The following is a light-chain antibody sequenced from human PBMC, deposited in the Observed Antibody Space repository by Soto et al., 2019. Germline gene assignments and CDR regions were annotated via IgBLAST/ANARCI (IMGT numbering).Light chain of an antibody. CDR2: WAS. V-gene: IGKV4-1*01. Sequence: DIVMTQSPDSLAVSLGERATINCKSSRSVYHSSNNKNELAWYQQKPGQPPKLLIYWASTRVSGVPDRFSGSGSRTDFTLTISSLQAEDVAVYYCQQYYSSLSFGPGTKVEIK. CDR1: RSVYHSSNNKNE. J-gene: IGKJ3*01. CDR3: QQYYSSLS.